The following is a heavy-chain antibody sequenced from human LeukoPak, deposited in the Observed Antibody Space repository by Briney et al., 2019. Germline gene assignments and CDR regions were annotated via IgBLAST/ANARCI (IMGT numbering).Heavy chain of an antibody. CDR2: IRSKANSYAT. CDR3: TRPSYGDYEGYYYGMDV. CDR1: GFTFSGSA. D-gene: IGHD4-17*01. Sequence: PGGSLRLSCAASGFTFSGSAMHWVRQASGKGLEWVGRIRSKANSYATAYAASVKGRFTISRDDSKNTAYLQMNSLKTEDTAVYYCTRPSYGDYEGYYYGMDVWGQGTTVTVSS. V-gene: IGHV3-73*01. J-gene: IGHJ6*02.